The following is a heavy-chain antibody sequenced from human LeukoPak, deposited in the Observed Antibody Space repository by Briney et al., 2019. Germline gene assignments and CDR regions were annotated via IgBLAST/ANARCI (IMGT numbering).Heavy chain of an antibody. Sequence: PEGSLRLSCAASGFGFSNYWMGWVRQAPGKGLEWVANMNEDGSEKNYVDSVKGRFTISRDNAQDSLYLQMNSLRAEDTAVYYCARDRGYSNFDYWGQGTLLTVSS. D-gene: IGHD4-11*01. V-gene: IGHV3-7*01. CDR3: ARDRGYSNFDY. J-gene: IGHJ4*02. CDR1: GFGFSNYW. CDR2: MNEDGSEK.